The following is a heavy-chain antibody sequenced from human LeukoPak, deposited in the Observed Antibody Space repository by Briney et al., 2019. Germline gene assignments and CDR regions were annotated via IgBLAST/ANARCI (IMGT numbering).Heavy chain of an antibody. CDR2: IWYDGSNK. D-gene: IGHD3-10*01. CDR1: GFTFSSYG. J-gene: IGHJ4*02. CDR3: AREGYYGSGSYFDY. V-gene: IGHV3-33*01. Sequence: GGSLRLSCAASGFTFSSYGMHWVRQAPGKGLEWVAVIWYDGSNKCYADSVKGRFTISRDNSKNTLYLQMNSLRAEDTAVYYCAREGYYGSGSYFDYWGQGTLVTVSS.